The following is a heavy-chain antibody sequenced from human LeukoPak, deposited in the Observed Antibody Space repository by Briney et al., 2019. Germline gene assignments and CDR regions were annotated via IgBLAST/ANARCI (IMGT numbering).Heavy chain of an antibody. CDR2: MNPNSGYT. D-gene: IGHD2-15*01. J-gene: IGHJ4*02. CDR1: GYTFTSYD. CDR3: ARGLYCSGGSCYGYYFDY. V-gene: IGHV1-8*01. Sequence: ASVKVSCKASGYTFTSYDINWVRQATGQGLEWMGWMNPNSGYTGYAQKFQGRVTMTRNTSISTAYMELSSLRSEDTAVYYCARGLYCSGGSCYGYYFDYWGQGTLVTVSS.